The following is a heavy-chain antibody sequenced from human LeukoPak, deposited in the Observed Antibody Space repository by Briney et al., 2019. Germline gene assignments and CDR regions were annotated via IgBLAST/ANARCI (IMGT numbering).Heavy chain of an antibody. Sequence: GRSLRLSCAASGFTFSNYVMFWVRQAPGKGLEWVAASSYGGSSEYYVDSVKGRFTFSRDNSKNTLYLQMNSLRAEDTAVYYCAKGYPGKYDSSGYYDHYFDYWGQGTLVTVSS. CDR1: GFTFSNYV. CDR3: AKGYPGKYDSSGYYDHYFDY. CDR2: SSYGGSSE. V-gene: IGHV3-30*18. D-gene: IGHD3-22*01. J-gene: IGHJ4*02.